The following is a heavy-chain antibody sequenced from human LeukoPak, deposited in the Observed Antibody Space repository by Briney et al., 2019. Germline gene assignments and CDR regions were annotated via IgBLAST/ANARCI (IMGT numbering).Heavy chain of an antibody. CDR3: ARDEQTIFGVVIHELDHY. J-gene: IGHJ4*02. Sequence: ASVKVSCKASGYTFTGYYMHWVRQAPGQGLEWMGWINPNSGGTNYAQEFQGRVTMTRDTSISTAYMELSRLRSDDTAVYYCARDEQTIFGVVIHELDHYWGQGTLVTVSS. D-gene: IGHD3-3*01. CDR1: GYTFTGYY. CDR2: INPNSGGT. V-gene: IGHV1-2*02.